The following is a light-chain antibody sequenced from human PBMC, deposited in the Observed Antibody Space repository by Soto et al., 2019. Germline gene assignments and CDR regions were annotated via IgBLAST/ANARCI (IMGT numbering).Light chain of an antibody. Sequence: DIQMTQSPSTLSASVGDRVTITCRASQSISNWLAWYQLKPGKAPKLLIYKASTLESGVPSRFSGSGSGTEFTLTINNLQPADFATYYCQQYDSDSRTFGQGTKVEIK. CDR3: QQYDSDSRT. V-gene: IGKV1-5*03. CDR1: QSISNW. J-gene: IGKJ1*01. CDR2: KAS.